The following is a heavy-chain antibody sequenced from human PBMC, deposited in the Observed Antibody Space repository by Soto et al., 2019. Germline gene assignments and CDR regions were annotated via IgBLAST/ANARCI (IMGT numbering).Heavy chain of an antibody. CDR3: AGDYASGVHDF. CDR2: LSDRGTS. J-gene: IGHJ4*02. D-gene: IGHD3-16*01. Sequence: GGSLRLSCAASGFSVSIYMSWVRQAPGKGLEWVSTLSDRGTSHYADSVTGRFSVSRDNSKNTLYLQMNGLRVDDTAIYYCAGDYASGVHDFRGQGTQVTVSS. V-gene: IGHV3-53*01. CDR1: GFSVSIY.